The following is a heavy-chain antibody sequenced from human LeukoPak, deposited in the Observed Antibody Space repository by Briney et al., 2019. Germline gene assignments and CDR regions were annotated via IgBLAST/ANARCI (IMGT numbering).Heavy chain of an antibody. V-gene: IGHV1-18*01. D-gene: IGHD3-22*01. J-gene: IGHJ4*02. Sequence: ASVKVSCKASGYIFSTYGINWVRQAPGQGLEWMGWISAYNGNTNYAQKLQGRVTMTTDTSTSTAYMELRSLRSDDTAVYYCARVRALYYYDSSGYLDYWGQGTLVTVSS. CDR3: ARVRALYYYDSSGYLDY. CDR1: GYIFSTYG. CDR2: ISAYNGNT.